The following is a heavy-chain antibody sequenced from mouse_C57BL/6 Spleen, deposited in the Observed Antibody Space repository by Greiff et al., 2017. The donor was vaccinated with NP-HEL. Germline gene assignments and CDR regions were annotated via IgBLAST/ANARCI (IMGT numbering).Heavy chain of an antibody. Sequence: VQLQQPGAELVRPGSSVKLSCKASGYTFTSYWMDWVKQRPGQGLEWIGNIYPSDSETHYNQKFKDKATLTVDKSSSTAYMQLSSLTSEDSAVYYCARRRLDGYYFDYWGQGTTLTVSS. CDR1: GYTFTSYW. V-gene: IGHV1-61*01. D-gene: IGHD2-3*01. CDR3: ARRRLDGYYFDY. CDR2: IYPSDSET. J-gene: IGHJ2*01.